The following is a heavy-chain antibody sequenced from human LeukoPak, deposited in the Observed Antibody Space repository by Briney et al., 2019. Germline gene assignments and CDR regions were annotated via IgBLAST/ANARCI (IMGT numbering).Heavy chain of an antibody. V-gene: IGHV4-4*02. J-gene: IGHJ3*02. CDR3: AREDGGLSAFDI. D-gene: IGHD5-24*01. Sequence: GSLRLSCAASEFSVGSNYMTWVRQPPGKGLEWIGEIYHSGSTNYNPSLKSRVTISVDKSKNQFSLKLSSVTAADTAVYYCAREDGGLSAFDIWGQGTMVTVSS. CDR1: EFSVGSNY. CDR2: IYHSGST.